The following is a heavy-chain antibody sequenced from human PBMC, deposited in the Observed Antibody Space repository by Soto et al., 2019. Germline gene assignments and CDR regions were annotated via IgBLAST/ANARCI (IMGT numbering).Heavy chain of an antibody. CDR2: IHYSGRT. V-gene: IGHV4-59*12. CDR1: NGSISGFY. J-gene: IGHJ4*02. Sequence: SETLSLTCRDSNGSISGFYWTWIRQPPGKILEWIGYIHYSGRTDYNPSLTSRATMSVDTSKNQFSLNLKSITAADTAVYYCVRVGVGIGNHFDSWGRGTLVTVSS. D-gene: IGHD1-26*01. CDR3: VRVGVGIGNHFDS.